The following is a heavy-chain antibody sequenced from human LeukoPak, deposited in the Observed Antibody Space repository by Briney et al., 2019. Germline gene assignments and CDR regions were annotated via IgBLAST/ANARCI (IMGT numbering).Heavy chain of an antibody. CDR1: GYTFTGYY. CDR2: INPNSGGT. J-gene: IGHJ4*02. CDR3: AAAGEMATIIDSY. D-gene: IGHD5-24*01. Sequence: EASVKVSCKASGYTFTGYYMHWVRQAPGQGLEWMGWINPNSGGTNYAQKFEGRVTMTRDTSISTAYMELSSLRSEDTAVYYCAAAGEMATIIDSYWGQGTLVTVSS. V-gene: IGHV1-2*02.